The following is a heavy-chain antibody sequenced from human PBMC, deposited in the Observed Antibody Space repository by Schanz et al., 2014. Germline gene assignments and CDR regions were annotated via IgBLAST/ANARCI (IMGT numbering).Heavy chain of an antibody. J-gene: IGHJ3*02. CDR3: AKGRFGELSAFDI. CDR1: GFTFSSHW. Sequence: EVQLVESGGGLVQPGGSLRLSCAASGFTFSSHWMHWVRQDPGKGLVWVARINSVGSNTDYADSVTGRFTISRDNSKNTVYIQMNSLRAEDTAVYYCAKGRFGELSAFDIWGQGTMVTVSS. CDR2: INSVGSNT. V-gene: IGHV3-74*02. D-gene: IGHD3-10*01.